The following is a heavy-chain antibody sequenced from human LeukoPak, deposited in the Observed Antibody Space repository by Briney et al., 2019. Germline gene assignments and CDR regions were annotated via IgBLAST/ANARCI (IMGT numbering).Heavy chain of an antibody. J-gene: IGHJ4*02. CDR2: IYYSGST. Sequence: SETLSLTCTVSGGSISSSSYYWGWIRQPPGKGLEWIGSIYYSGSTYYNPSLKSRVTISVDTSKNQFSLKLSSVTAADTAVYYCARGSYGDPFYCDYWGQGTLVTVSS. V-gene: IGHV4-39*07. CDR3: ARGSYGDPFYCDY. D-gene: IGHD4-17*01. CDR1: GGSISSSSYY.